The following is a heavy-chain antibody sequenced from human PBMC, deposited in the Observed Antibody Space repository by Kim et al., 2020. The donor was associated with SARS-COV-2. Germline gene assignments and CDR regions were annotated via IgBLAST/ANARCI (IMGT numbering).Heavy chain of an antibody. V-gene: IGHV3-23*01. CDR2: ISGSGGST. CDR3: AKVLPRYDDSSGCFDY. Sequence: GGSLRLSCAACGFTFSSYAMSWVRQAPGKGLEWVSAISGSGGSTYYADSVKGRFTISRDNSKNTLYLQMNSLRAEDTAVYYCAKVLPRYDDSSGCFDYWGQGTLVTVSS. J-gene: IGHJ4*02. D-gene: IGHD3-22*01. CDR1: GFTFSSYA.